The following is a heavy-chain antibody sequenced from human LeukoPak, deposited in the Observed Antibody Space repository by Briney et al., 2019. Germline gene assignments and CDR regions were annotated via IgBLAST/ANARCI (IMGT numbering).Heavy chain of an antibody. J-gene: IGHJ4*02. Sequence: GGSLRLSCAASGFTVSSNYMSWVRQAPGKGLEWVSSISSSSDRIAYADSVKGRFTISRDNAKNALYLQVNSLRAEDTAVYYCARGVVPAAFDYWGQGTLVTVSS. D-gene: IGHD2-2*01. CDR2: ISSSSDRI. CDR3: ARGVVPAAFDY. CDR1: GFTVSSNY. V-gene: IGHV3-21*01.